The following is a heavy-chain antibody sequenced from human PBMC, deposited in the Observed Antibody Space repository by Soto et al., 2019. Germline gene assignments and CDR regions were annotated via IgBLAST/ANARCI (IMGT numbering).Heavy chain of an antibody. Sequence: QVQLVESGGGVVQPGRSLRLSCAASRFTFSSYAMHWVRQAPGKGLEWVAVISYDGSNKYYADSVKGRFTISRDNSKNTLDLPKNRLRAEDTAVYYWARDGSWSYWGGYYYYYYGMDVWGQGTTVTVSS. V-gene: IGHV3-30*14. CDR2: ISYDGSNK. J-gene: IGHJ6*02. D-gene: IGHD1-26*01. CDR1: RFTFSSYA. CDR3: ARDGSWSYWGGYYYYYYGMDV.